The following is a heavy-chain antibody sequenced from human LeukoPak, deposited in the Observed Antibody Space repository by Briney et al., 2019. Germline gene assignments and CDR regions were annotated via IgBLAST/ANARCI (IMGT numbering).Heavy chain of an antibody. CDR1: GFTFSSYS. CDR2: ISSSSSTI. Sequence: PGGSLRLSCAASGFTFSSYSMNWVRQAPGKGLEWVSYISSSSSTIYYADSVKGRFTISRDNAKNSLYLQMNSLRAEDTAVYYCARGGPWYSSSSEPMADVWGEGKTVTVSS. J-gene: IGHJ6*04. D-gene: IGHD6-6*01. CDR3: ARGGPWYSSSSEPMADV. V-gene: IGHV3-48*01.